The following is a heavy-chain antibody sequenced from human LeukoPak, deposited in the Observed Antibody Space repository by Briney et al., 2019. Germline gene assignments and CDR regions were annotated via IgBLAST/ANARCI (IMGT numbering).Heavy chain of an antibody. V-gene: IGHV4-39*07. CDR1: GGSISSSSYY. CDR3: AKNGQSGFSFDP. J-gene: IGHJ5*02. Sequence: SSETLSLTCTVSGGSISSSSYYWGWIRQPPGKGLEWIGSIYYSGSTYYNPSLKSRFTISVDTSKNQFSLKLNSVTAADTAVYYCAKNGQSGFSFDPWGQGTLVTVSS. D-gene: IGHD3-3*01. CDR2: IYYSGST.